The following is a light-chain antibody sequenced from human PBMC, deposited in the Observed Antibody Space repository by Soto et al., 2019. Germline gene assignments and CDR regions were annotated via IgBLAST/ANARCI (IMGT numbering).Light chain of an antibody. CDR3: CSYTTSNTRQIV. CDR1: SSDIGGYNY. CDR2: DVS. J-gene: IGLJ1*01. V-gene: IGLV2-14*03. Sequence: QSVLTQPASXSGSPGQSITISCTGTSSDIGGYNYVSWYQHHPGKAPKLMIYDVSNRPSGVSNRFSGSKSGNTASLTISGLQPEDEADYYCCSYTTSNTRQIVFGTGTKVTV.